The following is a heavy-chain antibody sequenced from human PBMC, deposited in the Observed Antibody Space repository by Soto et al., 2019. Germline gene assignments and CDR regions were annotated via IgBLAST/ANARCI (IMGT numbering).Heavy chain of an antibody. D-gene: IGHD1-26*01. J-gene: IGHJ4*02. CDR1: GGTFSSYA. Sequence: SVKVSCKASGGTFSSYAISWVRQAPGQGLEWMGGIIPIFGTANYAQKFQGRVTITADESTSTAYMELSSLRSEDTAVYYCARDGYSGSYRPFDYWGQGTLVTVSS. CDR3: ARDGYSGSYRPFDY. CDR2: IIPIFGTA. V-gene: IGHV1-69*13.